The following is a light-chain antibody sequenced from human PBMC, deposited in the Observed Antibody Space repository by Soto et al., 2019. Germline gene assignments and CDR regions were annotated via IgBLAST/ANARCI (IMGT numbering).Light chain of an antibody. V-gene: IGKV3-11*01. CDR1: QSVSSN. J-gene: IGKJ1*01. CDR2: DAS. Sequence: EIVMTQSPATLSVSPGERATLSCRASQSVSSNLAWYQQKPGQAPRLLIYDASNRATGIPARFSGSGSGTDFTLTISSLEPEDFAVYYCQQRSNRPRTFGQGTKVDIK. CDR3: QQRSNRPRT.